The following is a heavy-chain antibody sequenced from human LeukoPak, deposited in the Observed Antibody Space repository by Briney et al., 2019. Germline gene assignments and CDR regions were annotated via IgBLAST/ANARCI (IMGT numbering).Heavy chain of an antibody. D-gene: IGHD4-17*01. CDR1: GFTFSTYW. Sequence: GGSLRLSCAASGFTFSTYWMHWVRQAPGKGLVWVSRINRDGSSTNYADSVKGRFTISRDNDKNTVYLQMNSLSAEDTAMYYCTFSSYGDHVGVDAFDIWGQGTMVTVSS. CDR2: INRDGSST. V-gene: IGHV3-74*01. CDR3: TFSSYGDHVGVDAFDI. J-gene: IGHJ3*02.